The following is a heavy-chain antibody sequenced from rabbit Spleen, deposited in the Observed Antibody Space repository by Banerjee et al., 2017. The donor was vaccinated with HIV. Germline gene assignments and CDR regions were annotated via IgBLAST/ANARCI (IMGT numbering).Heavy chain of an antibody. CDR3: ARTHTDSSAYNS. J-gene: IGHJ6*01. D-gene: IGHD1-1*01. CDR2: IDASGDT. Sequence: QSLEESGGRLVTPGTPLTLTCTVSGIDLSSYAVSWVRQTPGKGLEWIGIIDASGDTYYTNWAKGRFTISKTSTKVDLKITGPTTEDTATYFCARTHTDSSAYNSWGQGTLVTVS. V-gene: IGHV1S69*01. CDR1: GIDLSSYA.